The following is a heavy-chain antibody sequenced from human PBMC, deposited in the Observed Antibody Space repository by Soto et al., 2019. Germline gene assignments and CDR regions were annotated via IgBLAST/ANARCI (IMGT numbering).Heavy chain of an antibody. V-gene: IGHV4-34*01. Sequence: QVQLQQWGTGLLKPSETLPLTCAVYGGSFSGYYWSWIRQPPGKGLEWIGEINHSGSTNYNPSLKSRVTISVDTSKNQFSLKLSSVTAADTAVYYCARGRSQAAIFDYWGQGTLVTVSS. J-gene: IGHJ4*02. CDR3: ARGRSQAAIFDY. CDR1: GGSFSGYY. CDR2: INHSGST.